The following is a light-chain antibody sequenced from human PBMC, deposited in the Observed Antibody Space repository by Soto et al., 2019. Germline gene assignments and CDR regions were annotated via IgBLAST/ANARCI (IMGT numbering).Light chain of an antibody. CDR3: QQYNRSWT. V-gene: IGKV3-20*01. CDR1: QSGSHNY. CDR2: GQS. Sequence: EIVLTQSPGTMSLSPGERATLSCRASQSGSHNYLAWYQQNPGQSPTLLIYGQSSPATGILDRFSGSGSGRDFILTVRRLEPEELAVYFCQQYNRSWTFGQRTKVESK. J-gene: IGKJ1*01.